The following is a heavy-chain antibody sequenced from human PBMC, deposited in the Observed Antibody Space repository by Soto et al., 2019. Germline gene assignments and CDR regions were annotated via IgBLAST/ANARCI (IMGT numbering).Heavy chain of an antibody. CDR2: IYPGDSDT. D-gene: IGHD5-12*01. CDR1: GYSFTSYW. Sequence: GESLKISCKASGYSFTSYWIGWVRQMPGKVLVLMGIIYPGDSDTRYSPSFQGQVTISADKSFSTAYLQWSSLKASDTAMYYCASQEMATKNVDAFDIWGQGTMVTVSS. CDR3: ASQEMATKNVDAFDI. V-gene: IGHV5-51*01. J-gene: IGHJ3*02.